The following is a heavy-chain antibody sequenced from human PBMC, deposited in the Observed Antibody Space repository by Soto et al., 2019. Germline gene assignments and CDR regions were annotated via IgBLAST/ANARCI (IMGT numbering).Heavy chain of an antibody. CDR3: ANRGYSSSWLPFDY. D-gene: IGHD6-13*01. J-gene: IGHJ4*02. Sequence: GGSLRLSCAASGFTFGSYAMSWVRQAPGKGLEWVSAISGSGGSTYYADSVKGRFTISRDNSKNTLYLQMNSLRAEDTAVYYCANRGYSSSWLPFDYWGQGTLVTVSS. V-gene: IGHV3-23*01. CDR1: GFTFGSYA. CDR2: ISGSGGST.